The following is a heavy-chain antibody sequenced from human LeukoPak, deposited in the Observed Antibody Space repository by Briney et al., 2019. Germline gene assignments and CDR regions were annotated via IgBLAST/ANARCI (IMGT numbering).Heavy chain of an antibody. CDR2: IYTSGST. CDR3: AGERCYYGSGRASAFET. Sequence: PSETLSLTCTVSGGSISSYYWSWIRHPAGKGLEWIGRIYTSGSTNYNPSLKSRVTMSVDTSKNQFSLKLSSVTAADTSVYYCAGERCYYGSGRASAFETRGDGSMFTDSS. D-gene: IGHD3-10*01. J-gene: IGHJ3*02. CDR1: GGSISSYY. V-gene: IGHV4-4*07.